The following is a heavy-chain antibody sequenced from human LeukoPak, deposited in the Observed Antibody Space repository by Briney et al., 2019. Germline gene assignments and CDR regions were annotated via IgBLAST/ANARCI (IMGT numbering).Heavy chain of an antibody. CDR3: ARVDSSGYYYPCFDY. J-gene: IGHJ4*02. D-gene: IGHD3-22*01. CDR1: GGSISSYS. CDR2: IYYSGST. V-gene: IGHV4-59*08. Sequence: SETLSLTCTVSGGSISSYSWTWIRQPPGKGLEWIGSIYYSGSTNYNPSLKSRVTISVDTSKNQFSLKLSSVTAADTAVYYCARVDSSGYYYPCFDYWGQGTLVTVSS.